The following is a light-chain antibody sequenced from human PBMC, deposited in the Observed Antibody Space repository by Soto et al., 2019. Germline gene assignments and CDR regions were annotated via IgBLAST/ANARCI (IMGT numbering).Light chain of an antibody. Sequence: EIVMTQSPATLSMSPGERATLSCRASQSVSSNLAWYQQKPGQAPRLVIYGASSRATGIPDRFSSSGSGTDFTLTISRLEPEDLAVYYCQQFCSSPYTFGQGTKVDIK. V-gene: IGKV3-20*01. CDR2: GAS. J-gene: IGKJ2*01. CDR1: QSVSSN. CDR3: QQFCSSPYT.